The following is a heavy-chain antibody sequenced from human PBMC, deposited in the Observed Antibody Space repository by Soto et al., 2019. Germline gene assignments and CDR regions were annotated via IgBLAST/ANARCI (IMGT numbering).Heavy chain of an antibody. V-gene: IGHV3-30*18. CDR3: AKGRSSSCYVGEFDY. Sequence: QVQLVESGGGVGQPGRSLRLSCAASGFTFSSYGMHWVRQAPGKGLEWVAVISYDGSNKYYADSVKGRFTISRDNSKNTLYLQMNSLRAEDTAVYYCAKGRSSSCYVGEFDYWGQVTLVTVS. D-gene: IGHD6-13*01. CDR1: GFTFSSYG. CDR2: ISYDGSNK. J-gene: IGHJ4*02.